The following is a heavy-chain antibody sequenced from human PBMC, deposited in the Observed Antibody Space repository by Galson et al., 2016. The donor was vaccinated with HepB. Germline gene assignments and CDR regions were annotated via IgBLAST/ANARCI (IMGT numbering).Heavy chain of an antibody. CDR1: GYTFSSYA. J-gene: IGHJ6*02. CDR3: ARLDQYYYDDSGKRYYAMDV. CDR2: ISDYNGNT. V-gene: IGHV1-18*01. D-gene: IGHD3-22*01. Sequence: SVKVSCKAPGYTFSSYAISWVRQAPGQGLEWMGWISDYNGNTNYAQKFQGRVTMTTDTSTSTAYMELRSLRSADTAVYYCARLDQYYYDDSGKRYYAMDVWGQGTTVTVSS.